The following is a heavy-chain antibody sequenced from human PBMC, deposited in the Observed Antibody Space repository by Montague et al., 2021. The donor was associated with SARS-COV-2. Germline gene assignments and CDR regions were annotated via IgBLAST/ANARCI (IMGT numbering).Heavy chain of an antibody. J-gene: IGHJ6*02. CDR1: GFSLTTSGVG. V-gene: IGHV2-5*02. CDR2: XYWDDDK. Sequence: PALVKPTQTLTLTCTFSGFSLTTSGVGVGWIRQPPGKALECLALXYWDDDKRYSPSLKSRLTITKDTSKNQVVLTMTNIDPVDTATYYCAHRGSWAGPGMDVWGQGTTVTVSS. D-gene: IGHD6-13*01. CDR3: AHRGSWAGPGMDV.